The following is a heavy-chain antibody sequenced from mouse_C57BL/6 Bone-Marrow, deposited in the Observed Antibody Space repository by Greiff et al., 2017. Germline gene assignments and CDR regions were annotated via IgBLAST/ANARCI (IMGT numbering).Heavy chain of an antibody. Sequence: VQLQQPGAELVRPGSSVKLSCKASGYTFTSYWMHWVKQRPIQGLEWIGNIDPSDSATHYNQKFKDKATLTVDKSSSTAYMQLSSLTSEDSAVYYCARWHWYFDVWGTGTTVTVSS. CDR3: ARWHWYFDV. J-gene: IGHJ1*03. CDR1: GYTFTSYW. CDR2: IDPSDSAT. V-gene: IGHV1-52*01.